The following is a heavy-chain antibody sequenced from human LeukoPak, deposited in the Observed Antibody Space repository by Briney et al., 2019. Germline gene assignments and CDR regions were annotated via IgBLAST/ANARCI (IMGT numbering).Heavy chain of an antibody. D-gene: IGHD6-6*01. J-gene: IGHJ4*02. CDR3: ARMFSYSGLAGSDY. V-gene: IGHV4-39*01. CDR2: IFYTGST. CDR1: GGSTSSSSYY. Sequence: SETLSLTCTVSGGSTSSSSYYWGWIRQPPGKGLEWIGIIFYTGSTYYSPSLKSRLTISVDTSKNQFSLKLSSVTAADTAVYYCARMFSYSGLAGSDYSGQGTLVTVSS.